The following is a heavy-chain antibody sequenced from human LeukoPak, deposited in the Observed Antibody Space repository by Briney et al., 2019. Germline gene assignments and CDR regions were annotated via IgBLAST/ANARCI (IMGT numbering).Heavy chain of an antibody. V-gene: IGHV4-4*02. D-gene: IGHD5-12*01. CDR3: ARYRGASGYHFDY. Sequence: SETLSLTCAVSAGSISSGSWWNWVRQPPGKGLEWIGEIYHSGSTNYNPSLKSRVTISLDKSKNQFSLKLYSVTAADTAVYYCARYRGASGYHFDYWGQGTLVTVSS. CDR1: AGSISSGSW. CDR2: IYHSGST. J-gene: IGHJ4*02.